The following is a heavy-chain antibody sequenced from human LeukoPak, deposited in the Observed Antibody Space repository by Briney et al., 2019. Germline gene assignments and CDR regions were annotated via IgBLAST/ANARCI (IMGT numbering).Heavy chain of an antibody. CDR1: GFTFSSYA. CDR3: ARGYDSRGPFDY. Sequence: GGSLRLSCAASGFTFSSYAMHWVRQAPGKGLEYVSAISSNGGSTYYANSVKGRFTISRDNSKNTLYLQMGSLRAEDMAVYYCARGYDSRGPFDYWGQGTLVTVSS. D-gene: IGHD3-22*01. J-gene: IGHJ4*02. V-gene: IGHV3-64*01. CDR2: ISSNGGST.